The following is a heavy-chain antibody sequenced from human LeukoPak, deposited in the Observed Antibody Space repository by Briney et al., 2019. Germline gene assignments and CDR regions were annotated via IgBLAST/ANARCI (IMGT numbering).Heavy chain of an antibody. CDR3: ARSRSGIISSTSRLIDY. V-gene: IGHV1-18*01. D-gene: IGHD2-2*01. J-gene: IGHJ4*02. CDR2: ISAYNGNT. Sequence: ASVKVSCKASGYTFTSYGISWVRQAPGQGLEWMGWISAYNGNTNYAQKLQGRVTMTTDTSTSTAYMELRSLRSDDTAVYYCARSRSGIISSTSRLIDYWGQGTLVTVSS. CDR1: GYTFTSYG.